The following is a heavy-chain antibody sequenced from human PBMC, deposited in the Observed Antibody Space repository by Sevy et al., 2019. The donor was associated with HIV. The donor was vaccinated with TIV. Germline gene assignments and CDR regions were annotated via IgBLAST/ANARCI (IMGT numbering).Heavy chain of an antibody. CDR2: RSYDGSDT. J-gene: IGHJ6*02. V-gene: IGHV3-30-3*01. D-gene: IGHD4-17*01. CDR1: GFAFSNYYA. CDR3: ARPRANYVDHYFFYAMDV. Sequence: GGSLRLSCAASGFAFSNYYAMHWVRQAPGKGLEWVALRSYDGSDTYYADSVKGRFTVSRDNFKNTQFLQMNSLTTEDTAVYYCARPRANYVDHYFFYAMDVWGQGTTVTVSS.